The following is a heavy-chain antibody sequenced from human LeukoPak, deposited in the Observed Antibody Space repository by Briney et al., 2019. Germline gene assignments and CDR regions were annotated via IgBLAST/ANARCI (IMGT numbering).Heavy chain of an antibody. CDR3: AREEGYCSSTTCSATFDY. V-gene: IGHV1-2*02. CDR1: GYTFTGYY. D-gene: IGHD2-2*01. Sequence: ASVKVSCKASGYTFTGYYMHWVRQAPGQGLEWMGWINPNSGGTNYAQKFQGRVTMTRDTSITTAYMELSRLRSDDTAVYYCAREEGYCSSTTCSATFDYWGQGTLATVSS. CDR2: INPNSGGT. J-gene: IGHJ4*02.